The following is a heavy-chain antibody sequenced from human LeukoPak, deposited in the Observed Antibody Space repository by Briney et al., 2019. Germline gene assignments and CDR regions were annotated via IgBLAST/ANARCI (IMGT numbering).Heavy chain of an antibody. CDR3: AREVLTILGVVISSMFDP. CDR2: IDYSGTT. Sequence: PSQTLSLTCTVSGGSISSGRYYWSWIRQHPGKGLEWIGYIDYSGTTYYNPSLKSRLEISVDTSKNQFSLKLSSVTVADTAVYYCAREVLTILGVVISSMFDPWGQGTLVTV. D-gene: IGHD3-3*01. V-gene: IGHV4-31*03. CDR1: GGSISSGRYY. J-gene: IGHJ5*02.